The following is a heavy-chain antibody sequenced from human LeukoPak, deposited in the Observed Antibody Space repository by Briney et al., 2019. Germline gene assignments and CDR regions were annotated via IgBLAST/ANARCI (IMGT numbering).Heavy chain of an antibody. D-gene: IGHD1-7*01. CDR3: ARLIGTTNFDY. CDR1: GFTFSNNW. Sequence: GGSLRLSCAASGFTFSNNWMSWVRQAPGKGLEWVANIKGDGSEKYYVDSVKGRFTISGDNAKNSLYLQMNSLRAEDTAVYYCARLIGTTNFDYWGQGTLVTVSS. CDR2: IKGDGSEK. J-gene: IGHJ4*02. V-gene: IGHV3-7*01.